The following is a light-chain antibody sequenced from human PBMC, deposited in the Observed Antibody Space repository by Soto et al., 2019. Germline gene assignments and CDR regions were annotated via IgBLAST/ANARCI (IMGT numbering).Light chain of an antibody. J-gene: IGLJ1*01. CDR1: SSNIGAGYD. CDR3: QSYDSSLRGYV. V-gene: IGLV1-40*01. CDR2: TNN. Sequence: QSVLTQPPSVSGAPGQRVTISCTGSSSNIGAGYDVHWYQQLPGTAPKLLIYTNNNRPSGVPDRFSGSKSGTSASLAITRLQAEDEADYYCQSYDSSLRGYVFGTGTKLTVL.